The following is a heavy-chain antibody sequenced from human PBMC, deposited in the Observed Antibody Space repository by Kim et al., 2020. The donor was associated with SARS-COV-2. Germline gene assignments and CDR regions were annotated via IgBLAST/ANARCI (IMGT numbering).Heavy chain of an antibody. CDR3: ARRGSYSSGWSWYFDY. J-gene: IGHJ4*02. V-gene: IGHV5-51*01. CDR1: GYSFTNYW. D-gene: IGHD6-19*01. Sequence: GESLKISCKGSGYSFTNYWIGWVRQMPGKGLEWMGIIYPGDSDTRYSPSFQGQVTISADKSISTAYLQWSSLKASDTAMYYCARRGSYSSGWSWYFDYWGQGTLVTVSS. CDR2: IYPGDSDT.